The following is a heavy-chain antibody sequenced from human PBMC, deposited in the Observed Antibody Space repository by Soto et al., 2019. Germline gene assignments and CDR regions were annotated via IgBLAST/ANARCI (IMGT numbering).Heavy chain of an antibody. CDR3: ATSSGSYPGDAFDI. Sequence: SETLSLTCTVSGGSISSYYWSWIRQPPGKGLEWIGYIYYSGSTNYNPSLKSRVTISVDTSKNRSSLKLSSVTAADTAVYYCATSSGSYPGDAFDIWGQGTMVTVS. J-gene: IGHJ3*02. CDR1: GGSISSYY. V-gene: IGHV4-59*01. D-gene: IGHD1-26*01. CDR2: IYYSGST.